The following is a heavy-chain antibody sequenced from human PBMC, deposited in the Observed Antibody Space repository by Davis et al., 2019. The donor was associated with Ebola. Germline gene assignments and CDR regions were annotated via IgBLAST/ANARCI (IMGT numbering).Heavy chain of an antibody. Sequence: PGGSLRLSCAASGFTFSSYSMNWVRQAPGKGLEWVSYISSSSSTIYYADSVKGRFTISRDNAKNSLYLQMNSLRDEDTAVYYCASSPITMVRGVMPMPFDPWGQGTLVTVSS. CDR3: ASSPITMVRGVMPMPFDP. V-gene: IGHV3-48*02. D-gene: IGHD3-10*01. CDR2: ISSSSSTI. J-gene: IGHJ5*02. CDR1: GFTFSSYS.